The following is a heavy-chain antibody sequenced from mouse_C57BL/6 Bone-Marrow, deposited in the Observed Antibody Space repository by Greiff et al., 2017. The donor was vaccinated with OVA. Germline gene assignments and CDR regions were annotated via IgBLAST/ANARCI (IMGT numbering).Heavy chain of an antibody. J-gene: IGHJ2*01. V-gene: IGHV1-63*01. CDR2: IYPGGGYT. CDR3: ARGGYFDY. Sequence: VQLQHSGAELVRPGTSVKMSCKASGYTFTNYWIGWAKQRPGHGLEWIGDIYPGGGYTNYNEKFKGKATLTADKSSSTAYMQFSSLTSEDSAIYYCARGGYFDYWGQGTTLTVSS. CDR1: GYTFTNYW.